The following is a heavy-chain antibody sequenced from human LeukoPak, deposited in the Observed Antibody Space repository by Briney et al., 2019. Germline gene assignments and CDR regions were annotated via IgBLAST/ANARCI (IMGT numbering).Heavy chain of an antibody. CDR3: AELGITMIGGV. V-gene: IGHV3-23*01. CDR1: GFTLRSYA. Sequence: GGSLRLSCAASGFTLRSYAMRWVRQAPGKGREWVSGISNSGGTTYYADSVKGRFTISRDNAKNSLYLQMNSLRAEDTAVYYCAELGITMIGGVWGKGTTVTISS. D-gene: IGHD3-10*02. CDR2: ISNSGGTT. J-gene: IGHJ6*04.